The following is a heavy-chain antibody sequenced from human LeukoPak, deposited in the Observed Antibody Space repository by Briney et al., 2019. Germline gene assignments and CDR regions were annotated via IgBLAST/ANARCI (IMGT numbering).Heavy chain of an antibody. J-gene: IGHJ5*02. CDR1: GFTFSRYW. Sequence: GESLRLSCAASGFTFSRYWIHWVRQAPGKGLEWVSRINPDGSTTTYADSVKGRFTISGDNAKNTVYLQMNSLRAEVTALYHCVRVLSGSWDWFDPWGQGTLVTVSS. D-gene: IGHD3-22*01. CDR3: VRVLSGSWDWFDP. CDR2: INPDGSTT. V-gene: IGHV3-74*01.